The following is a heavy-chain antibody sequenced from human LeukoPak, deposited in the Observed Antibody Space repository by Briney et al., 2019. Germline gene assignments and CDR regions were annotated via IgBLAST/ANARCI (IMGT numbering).Heavy chain of an antibody. CDR3: VRDGGTDWYDP. Sequence: GGSLRLSCAASGFSVSDYWMTWGRQAPRKGLEWVANIKQDGSEKTYVDSVKGRFTISRDNAKNSLYLQMNSLRVEDTAMYYCVRDGGTDWYDPWGQGTLVTVFS. CDR2: IKQDGSEK. V-gene: IGHV3-7*01. J-gene: IGHJ5*02. D-gene: IGHD3-16*01. CDR1: GFSVSDYW.